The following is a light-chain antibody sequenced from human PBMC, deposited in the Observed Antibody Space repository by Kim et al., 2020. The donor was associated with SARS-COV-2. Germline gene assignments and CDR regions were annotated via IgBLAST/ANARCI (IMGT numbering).Light chain of an antibody. Sequence: SVSPGQTASITCSGDKLGDNYAYWYKQKPGQSPVLVIYHDSKRPSGSPERFSGSNSGNTATLPISGTQAMDEADYYCQAWDSSTVVFGGGTQLTVL. V-gene: IGLV3-1*01. CDR2: HDS. J-gene: IGLJ3*02. CDR3: QAWDSSTVV. CDR1: KLGDNY.